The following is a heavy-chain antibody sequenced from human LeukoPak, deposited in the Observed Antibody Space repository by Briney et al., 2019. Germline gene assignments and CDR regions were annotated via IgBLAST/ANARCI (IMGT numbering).Heavy chain of an antibody. D-gene: IGHD1-7*01. CDR3: AKPTGTTVNAFDY. CDR1: GFTFSSFG. Sequence: GGSLRLSCAASGFTFSSFGMHWVRQAPGKGLEWVAVIWYDGSNKYYADSVKGRFTISRDNSKNTLYLQMNSLRAEDTAVYYCAKPTGTTVNAFDYWGQGTLVTVSS. J-gene: IGHJ4*02. CDR2: IWYDGSNK. V-gene: IGHV3-33*06.